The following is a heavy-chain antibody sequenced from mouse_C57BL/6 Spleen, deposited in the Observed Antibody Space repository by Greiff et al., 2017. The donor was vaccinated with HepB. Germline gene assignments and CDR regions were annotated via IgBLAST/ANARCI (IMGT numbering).Heavy chain of an antibody. V-gene: IGHV5-16*01. CDR1: GFTFSDYY. CDR2: INYDGSST. CDR3: ARGDYGSRYWYFDV. D-gene: IGHD1-1*01. Sequence: EVQLVESEGGLVQPGSSMKLSCTASGFTFSDYYMAWVRQVPEKGLEWVANINYDGSSTYYLDSLKSRFIISRDNAKNILYLQMSSLKSEDTATYYCARGDYGSRYWYFDVWGTGTTVTVSS. J-gene: IGHJ1*03.